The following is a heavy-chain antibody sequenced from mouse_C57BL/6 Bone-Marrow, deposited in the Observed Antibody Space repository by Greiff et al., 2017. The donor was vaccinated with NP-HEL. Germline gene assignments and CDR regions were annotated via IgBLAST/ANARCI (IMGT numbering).Heavy chain of an antibody. V-gene: IGHV5-6*02. Sequence: EVKVVESGGDLVKPGASLKLSCAASGFTFSSYGMSWVRQTPDKRLEWVATISSGGSYTYYPDSVKGRFTISRDNAKNTLYLQMSSLKSEDTAMYYCARRRYAMDYWGQGTSVTVSS. J-gene: IGHJ4*01. CDR1: GFTFSSYG. CDR2: ISSGGSYT. CDR3: ARRRYAMDY.